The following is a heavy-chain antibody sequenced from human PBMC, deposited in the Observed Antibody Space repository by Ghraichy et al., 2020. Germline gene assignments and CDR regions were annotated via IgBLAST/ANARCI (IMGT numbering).Heavy chain of an antibody. V-gene: IGHV3-74*03. CDR2: ISADGRDT. CDR3: VRLLDLDY. J-gene: IGHJ4*02. D-gene: IGHD2-21*01. Sequence: GGSLRLSCVASGFTFSNYWMHWIRQAPGQGLVWVSRISADGRDTKYADSVKGRFTISRDNAKNTLYLQMNSLRAEDTAVYYCVRLLDLDYWGQGTLVTVSS. CDR1: GFTFSNYW.